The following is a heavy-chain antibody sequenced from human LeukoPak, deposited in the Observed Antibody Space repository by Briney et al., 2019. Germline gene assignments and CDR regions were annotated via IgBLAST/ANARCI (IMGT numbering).Heavy chain of an antibody. D-gene: IGHD3-10*01. CDR2: ISSSSTYI. Sequence: PGGSLRLSCAASGFTFSSYTMNWVRQAPGKGLEWVSSISSSSTYINYADSVKGRFTISRDNAKNSLYLQMNSLIAEDTAVYYCARHRSPGNFDYWGQGTLVTVSS. V-gene: IGHV3-21*01. CDR1: GFTFSSYT. J-gene: IGHJ4*02. CDR3: ARHRSPGNFDY.